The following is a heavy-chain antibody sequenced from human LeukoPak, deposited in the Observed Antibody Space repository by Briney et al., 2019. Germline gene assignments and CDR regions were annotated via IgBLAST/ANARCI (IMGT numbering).Heavy chain of an antibody. CDR3: ARDGVAYYYYYYGMDV. CDR1: GFTFSSYS. Sequence: PGGSLRLSCAASGFTFSSYSMNWVRQALGKGLEWVSSISSSSSYIYYADSVKGRFTISRDNAKNSLYLQMNSLRAEDTAVYYCARDGVAYYYYYYGMDVWGQGTTVTVSS. V-gene: IGHV3-21*01. CDR2: ISSSSSYI. D-gene: IGHD3-3*01. J-gene: IGHJ6*02.